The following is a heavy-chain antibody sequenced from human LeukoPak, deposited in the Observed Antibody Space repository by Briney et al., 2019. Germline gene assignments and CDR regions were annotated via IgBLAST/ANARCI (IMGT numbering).Heavy chain of an antibody. CDR1: GFTFSSWW. D-gene: IGHD3-16*01. CDR3: ARPRARSYFDF. Sequence: GGSLRLSCVASGFTFSSWWMSWVRQAPGKGLEWVANIKEDGSETSYVDSVKGRFSISRDNAKNSFYLQMNSLRAEDTAVYYCARPRARSYFDFWGQGTLVTVSS. CDR2: IKEDGSET. V-gene: IGHV3-7*01. J-gene: IGHJ4*02.